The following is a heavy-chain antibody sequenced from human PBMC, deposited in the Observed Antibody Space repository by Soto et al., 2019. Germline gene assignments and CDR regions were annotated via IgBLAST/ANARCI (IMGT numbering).Heavy chain of an antibody. CDR3: AKDLSSLGSPYYDFWSGYYTARTLDV. CDR2: ISYDGSNK. D-gene: IGHD3-3*01. J-gene: IGHJ6*02. CDR1: GFTFSSYG. Sequence: PGGALRLSCAASGFTFSSYGMHWVRQAPGKGLEWVAVISYDGSNKYYADSVKGRFTISRDNSKNTLYLQMNSLRAEDTAVYYCAKDLSSLGSPYYDFWSGYYTARTLDVWGQGTTVTVSS. V-gene: IGHV3-30*18.